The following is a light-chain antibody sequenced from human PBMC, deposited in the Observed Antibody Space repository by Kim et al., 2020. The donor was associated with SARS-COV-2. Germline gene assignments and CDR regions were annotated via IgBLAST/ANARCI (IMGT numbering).Light chain of an antibody. CDR3: QQTSSAPRT. CDR2: TAS. Sequence: DIQRTQSPSSLSASVGDRVTITCRASQDISRYLNWYQQKPGKAPKLLIYTASSLQSGVPSRFTGSGSETDVTLTIASLQPEGFATYFCQQTSSAPRTFGQGTKVDIK. V-gene: IGKV1-39*01. CDR1: QDISRY. J-gene: IGKJ1*01.